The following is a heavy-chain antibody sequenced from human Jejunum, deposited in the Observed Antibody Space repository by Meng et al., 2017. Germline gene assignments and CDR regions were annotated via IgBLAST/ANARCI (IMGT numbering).Heavy chain of an antibody. CDR2: VYYNGAA. D-gene: IGHD2-21*01. J-gene: IGHJ4*02. CDR1: GGSINNYY. V-gene: IGHV4-59*01. Sequence: SETLSLTCTVSGGSINNYYWSWIRRPPGKGREWIAYVYYNGAANYNSSLRSRLTISVDASNNQFSLKLTSVTAAETAFYYCARMRPGRLLYDVWGQGTLVTVSS. CDR3: ARMRPGRLLYDV.